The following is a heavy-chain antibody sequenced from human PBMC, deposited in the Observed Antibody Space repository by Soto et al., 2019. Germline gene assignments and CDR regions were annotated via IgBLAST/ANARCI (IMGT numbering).Heavy chain of an antibody. CDR1: GFTFSSYG. CDR3: AKDGGQCGGDCYHAFDI. CDR2: ISYDGSNK. D-gene: IGHD2-21*02. J-gene: IGHJ3*02. Sequence: PGGSLRLSCAASGFTFSSYGMHWVRQAPGKGLEWEAVISYDGSNKYYADSVKGRFTISRDNSKNTLYLQMNSLRAEDTAVYYCAKDGGQCGGDCYHAFDIWGQGTMVTVSS. V-gene: IGHV3-30*18.